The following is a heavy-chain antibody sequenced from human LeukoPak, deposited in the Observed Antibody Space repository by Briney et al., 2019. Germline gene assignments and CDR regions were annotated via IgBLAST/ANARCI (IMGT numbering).Heavy chain of an antibody. V-gene: IGHV3-7*04. J-gene: IGHJ4*02. Sequence: GGSLRLSCAASGFTFSSYWMSWVRQAPGKGLEWVANIKQDGSEKYYVDSVKGRFTISRDNAKNSLYLQMNSLRAEDTAVYYCARGTYYYDSSGYLYWGQGTLVTVSS. CDR3: ARGTYYYDSSGYLY. D-gene: IGHD3-22*01. CDR1: GFTFSSYW. CDR2: IKQDGSEK.